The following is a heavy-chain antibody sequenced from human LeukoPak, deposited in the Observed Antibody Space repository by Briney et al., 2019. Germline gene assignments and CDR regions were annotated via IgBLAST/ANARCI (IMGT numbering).Heavy chain of an antibody. J-gene: IGHJ6*02. CDR2: ISGSGGST. CDR1: GFTFSSYA. CDR3: APLPTVVLAVPSDV. D-gene: IGHD2-2*01. Sequence: GGSLRLSCAASGFTFSSYAMSWVRQAPGKGLEWVSAISGSGGSTYYADSVKGRFTISRDNSKNTLYLQMNSLRAEDTAVYYCAPLPTVVLAVPSDVWGQGTTVTVSS. V-gene: IGHV3-23*01.